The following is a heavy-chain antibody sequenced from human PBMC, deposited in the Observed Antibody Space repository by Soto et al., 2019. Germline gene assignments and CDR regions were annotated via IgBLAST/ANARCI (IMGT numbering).Heavy chain of an antibody. J-gene: IGHJ6*02. V-gene: IGHV1-18*01. CDR1: GYTFTIYG. CDR3: ARYRKTLVCCGASCSSPSWPNPDCYYYYGMDV. Sequence: GASVKVSCKASGYTFTIYGISWVRQAPGQGLEWMGWISAYNGNTNYAQKLQGRVTMTTDTSTSTAYMELRSLRSDDTAVYYCARYRKTLVCCGASCSSPSWPNPDCYYYYGMDVWGQGTTVTVSS. CDR2: ISAYNGNT. D-gene: IGHD2-15*01.